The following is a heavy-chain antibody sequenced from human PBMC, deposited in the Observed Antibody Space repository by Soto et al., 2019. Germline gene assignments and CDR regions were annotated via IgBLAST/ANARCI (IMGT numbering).Heavy chain of an antibody. V-gene: IGHV3-30*18. CDR2: ISYDGGSK. CDR1: GFSFSDYG. Sequence: GSLRLSCAASGFSFSDYGMHWVRQAPGKGLEWVAVISYDGGSKYYADSVKGRFIISRDNSKNTLFLQMDSLRADDTAVYYCANSQARAGYDRRILDYWGPGTLVTVSS. D-gene: IGHD5-12*01. CDR3: ANSQARAGYDRRILDY. J-gene: IGHJ4*02.